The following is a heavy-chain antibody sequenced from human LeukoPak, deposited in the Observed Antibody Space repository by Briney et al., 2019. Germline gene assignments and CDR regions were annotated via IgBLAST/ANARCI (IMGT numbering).Heavy chain of an antibody. D-gene: IGHD3-9*01. Sequence: SETLSLTCTVSGGSISSYYWTWIRLPPGKGLEWIGYISCTGSTNYNPSLKSRVTISVDTSKNQFSLKLSSVTAADTAVYYCARGAHDILTGYYNGWFDPWGQGTLVTVSS. CDR2: ISCTGST. V-gene: IGHV4-59*01. J-gene: IGHJ5*02. CDR1: GGSISSYY. CDR3: ARGAHDILTGYYNGWFDP.